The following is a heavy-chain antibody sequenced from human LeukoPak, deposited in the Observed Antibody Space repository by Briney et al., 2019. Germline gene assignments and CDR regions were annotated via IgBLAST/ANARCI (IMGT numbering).Heavy chain of an antibody. CDR1: GFTFDDYA. D-gene: IGHD5-18*01. CDR2: ISWNSGSI. Sequence: GGSLRLSCAASGFTFDDYAMHWVRQAPGKGLEWVSGISWNSGSIGYADSVKGRFTISRDNAKNSLYLQMNSLRAEDTALYYCAKVNGYSYGYFDYWGQGTLVTVSS. J-gene: IGHJ4*02. V-gene: IGHV3-9*01. CDR3: AKVNGYSYGYFDY.